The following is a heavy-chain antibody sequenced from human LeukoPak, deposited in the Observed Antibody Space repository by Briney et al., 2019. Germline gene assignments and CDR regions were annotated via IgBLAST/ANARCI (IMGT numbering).Heavy chain of an antibody. CDR1: GGSFSGYY. J-gene: IGHJ4*02. V-gene: IGHV4-34*01. D-gene: IGHD3-10*01. CDR2: INHSGST. Sequence: SETLSLTCAVYGGSFSGYYWSWIRQPPGKGLEWIGEINHSGSTNYNPSLKSRVTISVDTSKNQFSLKLSSVTAADTAVYYCARRGGLLWFGVSYYFDYWGQGTLVTVSS. CDR3: ARRGGLLWFGVSYYFDY.